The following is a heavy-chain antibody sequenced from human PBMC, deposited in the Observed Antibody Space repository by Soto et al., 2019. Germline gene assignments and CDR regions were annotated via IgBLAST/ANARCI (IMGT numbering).Heavy chain of an antibody. J-gene: IGHJ4*02. CDR2: ISSSSSTI. D-gene: IGHD2-2*01. Sequence: GGSLRLSCAASGFTFSSYSMNWVRQAPGKGLEWVSYISSSSSTIYYADSVKGRFTISRDNAKNSLYLQMNSLRDEDTAVYYCSRDTPGFYCSSTSCPRFDYWGQGTLVTVSS. CDR1: GFTFSSYS. CDR3: SRDTPGFYCSSTSCPRFDY. V-gene: IGHV3-48*02.